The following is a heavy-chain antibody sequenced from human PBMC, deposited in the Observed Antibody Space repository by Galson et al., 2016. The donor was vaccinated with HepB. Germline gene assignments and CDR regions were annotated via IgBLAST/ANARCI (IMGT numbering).Heavy chain of an antibody. CDR1: GYTFTTYG. CDR3: ARDPRKIRYQLAEIYYYYYAMDV. Sequence: VKVSCKASGYTFTTYGISWVRQAPGQGLEWMGWISAYNGNTNYAQKLQGRVTMTTDTSTSTAYMELRSLRSDDTAVYYCARDPRKIRYQLAEIYYYYYAMDVWGQGTTVTVSS. J-gene: IGHJ6*02. D-gene: IGHD2-2*01. V-gene: IGHV1-18*01. CDR2: ISAYNGNT.